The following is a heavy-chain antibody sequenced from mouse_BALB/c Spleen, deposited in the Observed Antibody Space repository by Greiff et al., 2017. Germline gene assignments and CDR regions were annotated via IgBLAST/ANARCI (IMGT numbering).Heavy chain of an antibody. Sequence: DVQLQESGPGLVKPSQSLSLTCSVTGYSITSGYYWNWIRQFPGNKLEWMGYISYDGSNNYNPSLKNRISITRDTSKNQFFLKLNSVTTEDTATYYCARDPTTVEAYWGQGTLVTVSA. CDR2: ISYDGSN. J-gene: IGHJ3*01. V-gene: IGHV3-6*02. D-gene: IGHD1-1*01. CDR3: ARDPTTVEAY. CDR1: GYSITSGYY.